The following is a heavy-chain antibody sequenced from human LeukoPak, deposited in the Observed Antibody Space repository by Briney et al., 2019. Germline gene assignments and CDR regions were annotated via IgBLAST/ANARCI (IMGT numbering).Heavy chain of an antibody. Sequence: PGGSLRLSCAASGFTFSSYGMHWVRQAPGKGLEWVAFIRYDGSNKYYADSVKGRFTISRDNSKNTLYLQMNSLRAEDTAVYYCAKSYGDYVNWFDPWGQGTLVTVSS. V-gene: IGHV3-30*02. CDR2: IRYDGSNK. D-gene: IGHD4-17*01. J-gene: IGHJ5*02. CDR1: GFTFSSYG. CDR3: AKSYGDYVNWFDP.